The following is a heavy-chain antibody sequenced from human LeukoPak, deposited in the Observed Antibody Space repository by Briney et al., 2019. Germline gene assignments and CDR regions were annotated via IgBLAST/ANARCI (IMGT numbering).Heavy chain of an antibody. CDR2: LWYDGSNK. CDR1: GFTFSSYG. V-gene: IGHV3-33*01. J-gene: IGHJ4*02. D-gene: IGHD3-22*01. Sequence: PGGSLRFSCAASGFTFSSYGMHWVRQAPGKGLEGLAVLWYDGSNKYYADSVKGRFTISRANSKNTLYLQMNSLRAEDTAVYYCARAGDYYYDSSGFDYWGQGTLVTVSS. CDR3: ARAGDYYYDSSGFDY.